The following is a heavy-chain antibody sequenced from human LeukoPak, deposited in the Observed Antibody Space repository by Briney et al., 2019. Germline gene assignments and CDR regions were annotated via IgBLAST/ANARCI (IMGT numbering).Heavy chain of an antibody. J-gene: IGHJ4*02. CDR2: ISGYNGNT. D-gene: IGHD2-2*01. V-gene: IGHV1-18*01. CDR3: ARAWDCTSTSCYAYFDY. Sequence: GASMKVSCKASGYTFTSYGISWVRQAPGQGLEWMGWISGYNGNTNYAQNLQGRVTMTTDTSTSTAYMELRSLRSDDTAVYYCARAWDCTSTSCYAYFDYWGQGTLVTVSS. CDR1: GYTFTSYG.